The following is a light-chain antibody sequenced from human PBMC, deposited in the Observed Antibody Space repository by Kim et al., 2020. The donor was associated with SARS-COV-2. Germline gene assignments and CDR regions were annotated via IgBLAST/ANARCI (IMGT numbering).Light chain of an antibody. Sequence: YELTQPPSVSVAPGKTATITCGGNNIGSKSVQWYQQKPGQAPVLVIYDDRDRPSGIPERFSGSNSGNTATLTISRVEAGDEADYFCQVWDTPSDHYVFATGTKVT. CDR2: DDR. CDR1: NIGSKS. CDR3: QVWDTPSDHYV. V-gene: IGLV3-21*04. J-gene: IGLJ1*01.